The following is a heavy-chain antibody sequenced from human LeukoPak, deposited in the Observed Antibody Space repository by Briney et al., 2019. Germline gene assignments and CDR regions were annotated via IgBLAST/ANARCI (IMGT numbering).Heavy chain of an antibody. CDR3: ARFSPRAMGNYLDF. D-gene: IGHD7-27*01. Sequence: PSETLSLTCAVSGGSISSGSYSWSWILQPPGKGLEWIGYIYPRGSTYYNPSLKSRVILSLDKSANQFSLNLSSVTAADTAVYYCARFSPRAMGNYLDFWGQGTLFTVSS. CDR1: GGSISSGSYS. V-gene: IGHV4-30-2*01. J-gene: IGHJ4*02. CDR2: IYPRGST.